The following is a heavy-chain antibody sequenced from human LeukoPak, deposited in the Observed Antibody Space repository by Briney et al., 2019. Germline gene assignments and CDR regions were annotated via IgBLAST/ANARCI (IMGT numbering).Heavy chain of an antibody. Sequence: GGSLRLSCAVSGFTFSNYNMNWVRQAPGKGLEWVSSISGSSSFIYYADSVKGRFTISRDNPKNSLYLQMNSLRAEDTAVYYCAKSTSGTTAANDAFDIWGQGTMVTVSS. V-gene: IGHV3-21*04. CDR3: AKSTSGTTAANDAFDI. CDR2: ISGSSSFI. CDR1: GFTFSNYN. D-gene: IGHD1-7*01. J-gene: IGHJ3*02.